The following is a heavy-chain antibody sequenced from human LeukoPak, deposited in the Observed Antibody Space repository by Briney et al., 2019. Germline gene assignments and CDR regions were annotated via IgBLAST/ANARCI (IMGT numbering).Heavy chain of an antibody. CDR1: GFTVSTNY. CDR2: IYSGGTT. D-gene: IGHD4-17*01. CDR3: ARDFGRNGDFHAFDI. Sequence: PGGSLRLSCAASGFTVSTNYMSWVRQAPGKGLEWVSLIYSGGTTYYADSVRGRFTISRDNAKNSLYLQMNSLRAEDTAVYYCARDFGRNGDFHAFDIWGQGTMVTVSS. J-gene: IGHJ3*02. V-gene: IGHV3-66*01.